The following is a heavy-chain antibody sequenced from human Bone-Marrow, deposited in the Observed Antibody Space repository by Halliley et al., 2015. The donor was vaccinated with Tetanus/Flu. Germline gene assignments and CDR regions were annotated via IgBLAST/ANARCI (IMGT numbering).Heavy chain of an antibody. J-gene: IGHJ2*01. CDR1: GFTFSIYS. V-gene: IGHV3-21*01. CDR2: ITSTSSNI. Sequence: SLRLSCAASGFTFSIYSMNWVRQAPGKGLEWVSSITSTSSNIYYADSVKGRFTISRDNAKNSLYLEINSLRAEDTAVYYCARRLAGIGVWYFDFWGRGTLVTVSS. D-gene: IGHD3-10*01. CDR3: ARRLAGIGVWYFDF.